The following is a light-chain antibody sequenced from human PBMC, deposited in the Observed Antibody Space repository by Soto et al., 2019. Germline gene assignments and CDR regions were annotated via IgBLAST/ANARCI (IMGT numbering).Light chain of an antibody. Sequence: QSALTQPRSVSGSPGQSVTISCTGTSSDVGGYNYVSWYQQHPGKAPKLMIYDVSNRPSGVPERFAGAKSGNTASLTISGLQAEDEADYYCCSYAGSNTGVFGGGTKLTVL. CDR2: DVS. V-gene: IGLV2-11*01. J-gene: IGLJ3*02. CDR3: CSYAGSNTGV. CDR1: SSDVGGYNY.